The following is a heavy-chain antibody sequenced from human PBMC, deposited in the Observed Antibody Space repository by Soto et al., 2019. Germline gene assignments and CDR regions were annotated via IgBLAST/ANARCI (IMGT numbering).Heavy chain of an antibody. V-gene: IGHV1-69*13. CDR3: ALYCSSTSCRADTYYDYVWGSYRPGYFDY. Sequence: SVNVSCKASGGTFSSYAISWVRQAPGQGLEWMGGIIPIFGTANYAQKFQGRVTITADESTSTAYMELSSLRSEDTAVYYCALYCSSTSCRADTYYDYVWGSYRPGYFDYWGQGTLVTVSS. D-gene: IGHD3-16*02. J-gene: IGHJ4*02. CDR1: GGTFSSYA. CDR2: IIPIFGTA.